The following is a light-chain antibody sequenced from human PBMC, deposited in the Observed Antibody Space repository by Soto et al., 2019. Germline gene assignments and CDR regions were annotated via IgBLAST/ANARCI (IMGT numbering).Light chain of an antibody. CDR2: DVT. CDR1: RSDVGGYNF. V-gene: IGLV2-14*03. J-gene: IGLJ1*01. Sequence: QSALTQPASVSGSPGQSITISCTGTRSDVGGYNFVSWYQQHPGKAPKLMIFDVTNRPSGVSHRFSASKSGNTASLTISGLLPEDEEAYYCSCYTSTRTHLVFGGGTKVTVL. CDR3: SCYTSTRTHLV.